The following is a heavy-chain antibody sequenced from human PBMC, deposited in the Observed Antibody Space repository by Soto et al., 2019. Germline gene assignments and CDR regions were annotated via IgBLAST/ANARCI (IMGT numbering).Heavy chain of an antibody. CDR1: GFTFSSYG. CDR3: AKDGSPLTTVTTDCDY. V-gene: IGHV3-30*18. CDR2: ISYDGSNK. J-gene: IGHJ4*02. Sequence: QVQLVESGGGVVQPGRSLRLSCAASGFTFSSYGMHWVRQAPGKGLEWVAVISYDGSNKYYADSVKGRFTISRDNSKNTLYLQMNSLRAEDTAVYYCAKDGSPLTTVTTDCDYWGQGTLVTVSS. D-gene: IGHD4-17*01.